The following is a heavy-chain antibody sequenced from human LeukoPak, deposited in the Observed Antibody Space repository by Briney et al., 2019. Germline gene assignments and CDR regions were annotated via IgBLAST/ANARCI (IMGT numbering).Heavy chain of an antibody. V-gene: IGHV3-30*18. D-gene: IGHD5-24*01. CDR3: AKGHSNGYYYFDS. CDR2: MSYDGSNK. J-gene: IGHJ4*02. CDR1: GFIFSNYD. Sequence: PGGSLRLSCAASGFIFSNYDMHWVRQAPGKGLEWVAVMSYDGSNKYYAASLKGRFTISRDNSKNTVFLQMNSLRGEDTAVYYCAKGHSNGYYYFDSWGQGTLVTVSS.